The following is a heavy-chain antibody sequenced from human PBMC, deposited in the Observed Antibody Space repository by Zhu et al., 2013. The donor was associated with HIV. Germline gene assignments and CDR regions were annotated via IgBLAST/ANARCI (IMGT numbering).Heavy chain of an antibody. J-gene: IGHJ4*02. CDR2: IYYSGST. CDR1: GGSISSSSYY. CDR3: ARDNGSWYKV. V-gene: IGHV4-39*07. Sequence: VQLQESGPGLVKPSETLSLTCTVSGGSISSSSYYWGWIRQPPGKGLEWIGSIYYSGSTYYNPSLKSRVTISVDTSKNQFSLKLSSVTAADTAVYYCARDNGSWYKVWGQGTLVTVSS. D-gene: IGHD6-13*01.